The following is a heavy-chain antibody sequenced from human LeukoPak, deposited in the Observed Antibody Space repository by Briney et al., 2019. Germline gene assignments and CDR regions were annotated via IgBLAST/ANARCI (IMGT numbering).Heavy chain of an antibody. Sequence: ASVKVSCKPSGYTLSSYGINWVRQAPGQGLERMGWISASNGHTNYAQKFQGRVTMTTDTSTSTVYMELRSLRSDDTAIYYCARERENFQHWGQGTLVTVSS. J-gene: IGHJ1*01. CDR3: ARERENFQH. CDR2: ISASNGHT. V-gene: IGHV1-18*04. CDR1: GYTLSSYG. D-gene: IGHD1-26*01.